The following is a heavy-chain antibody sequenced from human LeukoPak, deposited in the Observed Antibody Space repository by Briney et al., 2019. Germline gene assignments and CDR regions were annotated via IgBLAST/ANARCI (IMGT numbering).Heavy chain of an antibody. Sequence: SGTLSLTCAVSGGSLSSYYWSWIRHPPGKGLEWIGHIYYSGSTNYNPSLKSRVAISVDTSKNQFSLKLSSVTAADTAVYYCARQSAAAGDFDYWGQGTRVTVSA. CDR2: IYYSGST. J-gene: IGHJ4*02. CDR3: ARQSAAAGDFDY. CDR1: GGSLSSYY. D-gene: IGHD6-13*01. V-gene: IGHV4-59*08.